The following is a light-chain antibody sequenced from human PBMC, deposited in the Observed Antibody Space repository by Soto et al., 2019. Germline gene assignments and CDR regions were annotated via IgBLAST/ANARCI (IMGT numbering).Light chain of an antibody. Sequence: IVMTQSPVTLSLSPGEKATLSCRASQHIRTDLAWYQQRPGQAPRLLIYGASARATGIPARFSGSGSGTEFTLTINSLQSEDFAVYYCQQYTAWPPWTFGQGTKVDIK. CDR3: QQYTAWPPWT. CDR1: QHIRTD. J-gene: IGKJ1*01. CDR2: GAS. V-gene: IGKV3-15*01.